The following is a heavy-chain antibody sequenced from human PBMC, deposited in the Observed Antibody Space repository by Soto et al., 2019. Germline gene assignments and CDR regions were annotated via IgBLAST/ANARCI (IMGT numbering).Heavy chain of an antibody. V-gene: IGHV4-31*03. CDR1: GDSISRIDYY. CDR3: AREGGSYDSGGYLIRGAFDI. CDR2: IYFRGNT. Sequence: SETLSLTCSVSGDSISRIDYYWTWIRQHPEKGLEWIGNIYFRGNTYYSPSLESRLTISVDTSKNQFSLKLTSVTAADTAVYYCAREGGSYDSGGYLIRGAFDIWGQGTMVTVS. D-gene: IGHD3-22*01. J-gene: IGHJ3*02.